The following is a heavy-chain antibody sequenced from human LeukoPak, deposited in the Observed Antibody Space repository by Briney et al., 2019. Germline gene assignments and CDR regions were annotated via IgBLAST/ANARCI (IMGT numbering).Heavy chain of an antibody. V-gene: IGHV3-48*04. J-gene: IGHJ4*02. CDR3: ARQQVIDY. CDR2: ISSTSNTK. Sequence: GGSLRVSCAASGFTFSSYNMNWVRQAPGKGLEWVSYISSTSNTKLYAGSVKGRFTVSRDDAKNSLYLQMNSLRAEDTAVYYCARQQVIDYWGQGTLVTVSS. D-gene: IGHD6-13*01. CDR1: GFTFSSYN.